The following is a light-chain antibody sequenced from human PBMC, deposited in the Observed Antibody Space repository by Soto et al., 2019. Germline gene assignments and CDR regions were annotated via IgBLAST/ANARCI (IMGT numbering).Light chain of an antibody. Sequence: DIQMTQSPSSLSASVGDRVTITCRASQSISXYLNWYQQKPGKAPKLLIYAASSLQSGVPSRFSGSGSGTDFTLTISSLQPEDFATYYCQQSYSTLALTFGGGTKVEIK. J-gene: IGKJ4*01. CDR3: QQSYSTLALT. CDR2: AAS. CDR1: QSISXY. V-gene: IGKV1-39*01.